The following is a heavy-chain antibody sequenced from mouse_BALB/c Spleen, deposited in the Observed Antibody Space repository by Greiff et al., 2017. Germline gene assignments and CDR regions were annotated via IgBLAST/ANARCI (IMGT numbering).Heavy chain of an antibody. V-gene: IGHV6-6*02. Sequence: EVKLEESGGGLVQPGGSMKLSCVASGFTFSNYWMNWVRQSPEKGLEWVAEIRLKSNNYATHYAESVKGRFTISRDDSKSSVYLQMNNLRAEDTGIYYCTRRGDYRYFAYWGQGTLVTVSA. CDR2: IRLKSNNYAT. CDR1: GFTFSNYW. J-gene: IGHJ3*01. CDR3: TRRGDYRYFAY. D-gene: IGHD2-14*01.